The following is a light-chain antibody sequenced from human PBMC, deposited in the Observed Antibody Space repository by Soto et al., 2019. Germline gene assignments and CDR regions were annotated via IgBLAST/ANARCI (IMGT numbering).Light chain of an antibody. CDR3: SSHSSSSTYL. J-gene: IGLJ1*01. Sequence: LPRAASVSGAPRHSIPISCTGTSSDVGYYNSVSWYQHHPGQAPKLMIYNVSNRPSGVSYRFSGSKSGNTASLTISGLQAKDEADYDCSSHSSSSTYLFGTGTKVTVL. V-gene: IGLV2-14*03. CDR1: SSDVGYYNS. CDR2: NVS.